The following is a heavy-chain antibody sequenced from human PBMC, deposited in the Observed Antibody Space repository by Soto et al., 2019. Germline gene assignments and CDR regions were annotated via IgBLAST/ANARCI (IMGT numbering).Heavy chain of an antibody. Sequence: QITLKESGPTLVKPTQTLTLTCTFSGFSLSTSGVGVGWIRQPPGKALEWLALIYWDDDKRYSPSLKSRLTITKDXXKXQXXLTMTNMDPVDTATYYCAHSQSRAAAGHPHDAFDIWGQGTMVTVSS. CDR3: AHSQSRAAAGHPHDAFDI. J-gene: IGHJ3*02. CDR2: IYWDDDK. V-gene: IGHV2-5*02. CDR1: GFSLSTSGVG. D-gene: IGHD6-13*01.